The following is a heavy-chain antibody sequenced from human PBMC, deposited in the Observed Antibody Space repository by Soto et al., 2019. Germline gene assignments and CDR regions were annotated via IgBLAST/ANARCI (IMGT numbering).Heavy chain of an antibody. CDR3: ARDSGSSYYDILTGQRYYYYYGMDV. V-gene: IGHV3-11*04. J-gene: IGHJ6*01. CDR2: ISSSGSTI. CDR1: GTSALTFSEYY. D-gene: IGHD3-9*01. Sequence: GGSLRLFCAASGTSALTFSEYYMSWIRQAPGKGLEWVSYISSSGSTIYYADSVNGRFTISRDNAKNSLYLQMNSLRAEDTAVYYCARDSGSSYYDILTGQRYYYYYGMDVWGQGTTVTVSS.